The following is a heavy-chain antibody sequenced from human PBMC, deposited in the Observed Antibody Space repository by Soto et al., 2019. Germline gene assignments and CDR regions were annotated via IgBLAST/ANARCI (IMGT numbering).Heavy chain of an antibody. V-gene: IGHV4-39*02. Sequence: SETLSLTCTVSGGSISSSSYYWGWIRQPPGKGLEWIGSIYYSGSIYSNPSLKGRVTISVDTSKNQFSLKLSSVTAADTAVYYCAREKGGYSGYDLVPGEYWGQGTLVTVSS. CDR2: IYYSGSI. CDR1: GGSISSSSYY. CDR3: AREKGGYSGYDLVPGEY. J-gene: IGHJ4*02. D-gene: IGHD5-12*01.